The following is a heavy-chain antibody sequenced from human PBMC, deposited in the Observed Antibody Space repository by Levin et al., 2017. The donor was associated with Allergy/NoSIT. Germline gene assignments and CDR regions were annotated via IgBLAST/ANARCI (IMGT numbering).Heavy chain of an antibody. J-gene: IGHJ5*02. CDR2: ISSSSSYL. Sequence: PGGSLRLSCAASGFTFSRYNMYWVRQAPGKGLEWVSSISSSSSYLDYADSVKGRFTISRDNAKNSLYLQMNSLRAEDTAVYYCTRVDIVGTLDPWGQGTLVTVSS. D-gene: IGHD5-12*01. CDR1: GFTFSRYN. CDR3: TRVDIVGTLDP. V-gene: IGHV3-21*01.